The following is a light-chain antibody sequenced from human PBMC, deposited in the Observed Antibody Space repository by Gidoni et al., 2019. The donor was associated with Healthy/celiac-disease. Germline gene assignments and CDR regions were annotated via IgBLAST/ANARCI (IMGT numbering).Light chain of an antibody. CDR1: QSISSY. J-gene: IGKJ3*01. V-gene: IGKV1-39*01. CDR2: AAS. CDR3: QQSYSTPLT. Sequence: DIQMTQSPSSLSASVGDRVTITCRASQSISSYLYWYQQKPGKAPKLLIYAASSLQSGVPSRFSGSGSGTDFTLTISSLQPEDFATYYCQQSYSTPLTFGHGTKVDIK.